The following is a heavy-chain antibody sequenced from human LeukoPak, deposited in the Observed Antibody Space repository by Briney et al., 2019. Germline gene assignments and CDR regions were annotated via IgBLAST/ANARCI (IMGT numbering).Heavy chain of an antibody. CDR2: IWYDGSNK. V-gene: IGHV3-33*01. Sequence: PGGSLRLSCAASGFTFSIYGMHWVRQAPGKGLEWVAVIWYDGSNKYYADSVKGRFTISRDNSKNTLYLQMSSLRAEDTAVYYCARGHYYDSSGYPPLDYWGQGSLVTVSS. D-gene: IGHD3-22*01. J-gene: IGHJ4*02. CDR1: GFTFSIYG. CDR3: ARGHYYDSSGYPPLDY.